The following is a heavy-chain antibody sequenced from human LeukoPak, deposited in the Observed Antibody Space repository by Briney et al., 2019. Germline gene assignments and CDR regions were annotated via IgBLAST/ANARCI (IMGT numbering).Heavy chain of an antibody. V-gene: IGHV3-11*01. D-gene: IGHD6-19*01. CDR3: ARTLAVADH. CDR2: IVYSATTV. J-gene: IGHJ4*02. CDR1: GFTFSDYY. Sequence: GGSLRLSCAASGFTFSDYYMTWIRQAPGKGLEWISYIVYSATTVYYADSVRGRFTISRDDAKNSLFLQMDSLRAEDTAVYYCARTLAVADHWGQGTLVTVSS.